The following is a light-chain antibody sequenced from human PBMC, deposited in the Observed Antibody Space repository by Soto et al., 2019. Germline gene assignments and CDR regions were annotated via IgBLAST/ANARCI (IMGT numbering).Light chain of an antibody. CDR1: QSISRW. Sequence: DIQMNQSPSILSVSVGVIVIITCRASQSISRWLALYQQKPGKAPNLLIYKASTLASGVPSSFSGSGSGTDFTLTISILQPEDFATYYCQQSYSPPWTLGQVSKVDTK. CDR3: QQSYSPPWT. J-gene: IGKJ1*01. CDR2: KAS. V-gene: IGKV1-5*03.